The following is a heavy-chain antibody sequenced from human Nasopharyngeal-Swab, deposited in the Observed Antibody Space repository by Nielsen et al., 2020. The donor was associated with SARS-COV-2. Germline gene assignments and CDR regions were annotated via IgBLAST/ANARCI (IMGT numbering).Heavy chain of an antibody. Sequence: ASVKVSCKASGYIFSSYHIHWVRQAPGQALEWLGVFNRTGGADYAQKFRGRVTMTRDTSASAAYMDLTNLRSEDTAVYYCVRELHGGCFDYWGQRTLVTVSS. D-gene: IGHD3-10*01. V-gene: IGHV1-46*01. CDR1: GYIFSSYH. J-gene: IGHJ4*02. CDR2: FNRTGGA. CDR3: VRELHGGCFDY.